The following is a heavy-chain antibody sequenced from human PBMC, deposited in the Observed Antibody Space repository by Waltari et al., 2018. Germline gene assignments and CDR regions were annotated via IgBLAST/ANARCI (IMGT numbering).Heavy chain of an antibody. D-gene: IGHD4-17*01. CDR2: IYSGGST. J-gene: IGHJ3*02. CDR3: ARVHYGGNSGYAFDI. V-gene: IGHV3-53*04. CDR1: GFTVSSNY. Sequence: EVQLVESGGGLVQPGGSLRLSCADSGFTVSSNYMSWVRQAPGKGLEWVSVIYSGGSTYYADSVKGRFTISRHNSKNTLYLQMNSLRAEDTAVYYCARVHYGGNSGYAFDIWGQGTMVTVSS.